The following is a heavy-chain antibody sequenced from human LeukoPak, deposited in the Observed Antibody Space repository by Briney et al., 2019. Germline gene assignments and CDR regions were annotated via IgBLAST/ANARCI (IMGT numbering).Heavy chain of an antibody. V-gene: IGHV4-4*07. CDR2: IYSSGTT. J-gene: IGHJ4*02. CDR1: GGSTSNYH. Sequence: KPSETLSLTCTVSGGSTSNYHWSWIRQPAEKGLEWIGRIYSSGTTNYSPSLKSRVTMSVDTSKNQFSLKLNSVTVADTAVYYCASHRGAWWGYFDYWGQGILVTVSS. CDR3: ASHRGAWWGYFDY. D-gene: IGHD2-8*02.